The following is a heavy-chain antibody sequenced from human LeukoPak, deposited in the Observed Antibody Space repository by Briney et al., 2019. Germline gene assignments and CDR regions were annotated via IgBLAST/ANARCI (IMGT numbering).Heavy chain of an antibody. CDR1: GFTFSSYS. Sequence: PGGSLRLSCAASGFTFSSYSMNWVRQAPGKGLEWVSGTRGSGGSTYYADSVKGRFTISKDNSKNTLYLQMNSLRAEDTAVYYCAKTLDYGGNEGFDYWGQGTLVTVSS. D-gene: IGHD4-23*01. CDR3: AKTLDYGGNEGFDY. V-gene: IGHV3-23*01. J-gene: IGHJ4*02. CDR2: TRGSGGST.